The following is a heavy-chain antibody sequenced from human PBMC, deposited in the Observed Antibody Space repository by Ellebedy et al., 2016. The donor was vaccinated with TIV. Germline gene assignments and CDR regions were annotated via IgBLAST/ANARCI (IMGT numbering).Heavy chain of an antibody. CDR2: ISSSGATI. D-gene: IGHD3-10*01. J-gene: IGHJ4*02. CDR3: AREGWGETVRGY. V-gene: IGHV3-48*04. CDR1: GLTLSTSS. Sequence: GESLKISCAASGLTLSTSSMNWVRQSPGKGLEWLSYISSSGATIYYADAVKGRFTISRDNGRDLLYLQMSNLGAEETAIKYCAREGWGETVRGYWGQGTQVTVSS.